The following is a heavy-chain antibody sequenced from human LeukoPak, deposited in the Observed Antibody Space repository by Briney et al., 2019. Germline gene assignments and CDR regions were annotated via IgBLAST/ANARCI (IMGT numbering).Heavy chain of an antibody. J-gene: IGHJ6*03. CDR3: ARAHRGSSGQYSYFYCMDV. Sequence: GASVKASCKASGGTFRSYAISWVGQPPGKGLEWMGGIIPIFGTANYAQKFQGRVTITTDESTSTAYMELSSLRSEETAVYYCARAHRGSSGQYSYFYCMDVWGKGTTVTVSS. V-gene: IGHV1-69*05. CDR2: IIPIFGTA. CDR1: GGTFRSYA. D-gene: IGHD6-19*01.